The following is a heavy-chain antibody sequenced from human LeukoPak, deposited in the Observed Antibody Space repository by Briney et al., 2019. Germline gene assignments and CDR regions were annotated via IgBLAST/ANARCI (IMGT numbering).Heavy chain of an antibody. D-gene: IGHD3-3*01. J-gene: IGHJ4*02. Sequence: SVKVSCKASGYTFTSYGISWVRQAPGQGLEWMGWISAYNGNTNYAQKLQGRVTMTTDTSTSTAYMELRSLRSDDTAVYYCARDLQLTQYDFWSGYFDWGQGTLVTVSS. CDR2: ISAYNGNT. V-gene: IGHV1-18*01. CDR1: GYTFTSYG. CDR3: ARDLQLTQYDFWSGYFD.